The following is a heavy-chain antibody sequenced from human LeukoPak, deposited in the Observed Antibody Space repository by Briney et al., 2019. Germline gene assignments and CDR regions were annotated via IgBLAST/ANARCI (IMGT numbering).Heavy chain of an antibody. CDR3: ARDHGVGGVIVPAARRGNYYYYMDV. D-gene: IGHD2-2*01. Sequence: SETLSLTCTVSGGSISSYYWSWIRQPPGKGLEWIGYIYYSGSTNYNPSLKSRVTISVDTSKNQFSLKLSSVTAADTVVYYCARDHGVGGVIVPAARRGNYYYYMDVWGKGTTVTVSS. CDR2: IYYSGST. J-gene: IGHJ6*03. V-gene: IGHV4-59*12. CDR1: GGSISSYY.